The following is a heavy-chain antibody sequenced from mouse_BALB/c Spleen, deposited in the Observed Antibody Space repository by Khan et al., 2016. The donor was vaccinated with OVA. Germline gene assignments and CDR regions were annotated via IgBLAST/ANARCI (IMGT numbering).Heavy chain of an antibody. CDR3: ARGRAY. D-gene: IGHD3-3*01. CDR1: GYSITSDYA. V-gene: IGHV3-2*02. J-gene: IGHJ3*01. Sequence: EVQLQESGPGLVKPSQSLSLTCTVTGYSITSDYAWNWIRQFPGNKLEWMGYIHYSGSTSYIPSLKSRISITRDTSKNQFFLHLNSVTSEDTATXYGARGRAYWGQGTLVTVSA. CDR2: IHYSGST.